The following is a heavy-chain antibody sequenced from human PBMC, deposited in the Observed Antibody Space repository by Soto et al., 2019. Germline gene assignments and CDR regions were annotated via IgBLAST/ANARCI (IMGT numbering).Heavy chain of an antibody. CDR1: GGTFSSYA. Sequence: GASVKVSCKASGGTFSSYAISWVRQAPGQGLEWMGGIIPIFGTANYAQKFQGRVTITADESTSTAYMELSSLRSEDTAVYYCAKEYCASTRCNFDHWGQGTLVTVSS. J-gene: IGHJ4*02. CDR3: AKEYCASTRCNFDH. V-gene: IGHV1-69*13. CDR2: IIPIFGTA. D-gene: IGHD2-2*01.